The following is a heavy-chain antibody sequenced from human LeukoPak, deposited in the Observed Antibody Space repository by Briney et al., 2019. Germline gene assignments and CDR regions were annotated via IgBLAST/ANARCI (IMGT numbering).Heavy chain of an antibody. CDR2: ISGSGGST. D-gene: IGHD2-2*01. CDR3: AKDAFHCSSTSCYLYYFDY. J-gene: IGHJ4*02. CDR1: GFTFSSYA. V-gene: IGHV3-23*01. Sequence: GGSLRLSCAASGFTFSSYAMSWVRQAPGKGLEWVSAISGSGGSTYYADSVKGRFTISRDNSKNTLYLQMNSLRAEDTAVYYCAKDAFHCSSTSCYLYYFDYWGQGTLVTVSS.